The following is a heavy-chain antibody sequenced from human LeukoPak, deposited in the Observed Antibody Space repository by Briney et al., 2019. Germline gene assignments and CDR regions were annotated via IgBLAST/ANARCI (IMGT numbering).Heavy chain of an antibody. CDR2: INPNSGGT. J-gene: IGHJ6*03. CDR3: ARRNILTGYYVGHDTLRNSNYCYYYMDV. D-gene: IGHD3-9*01. Sequence: ASVKVSCRASGYTFTGYYMHWVRQAPGQGLEWMGWINPNSGGTNYAQKFQGRVTMTRDTSISTAYMELSRLRSDDTAVYYCARRNILTGYYVGHDTLRNSNYCYYYMDVWGKGTTVTVSS. CDR1: GYTFTGYY. V-gene: IGHV1-2*02.